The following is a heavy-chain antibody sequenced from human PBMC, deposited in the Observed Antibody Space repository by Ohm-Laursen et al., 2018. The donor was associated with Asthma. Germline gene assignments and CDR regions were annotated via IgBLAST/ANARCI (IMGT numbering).Heavy chain of an antibody. CDR3: AIGEDDIGDSGWFEH. Sequence: GSLRLSCAASGFTFSTYAMNWVRQAPGKGLEWVSDISGNGGRTKYADFVTGRFTISRDNSKNTLYLKMNSLRAEDTALYYCAIGEDDIGDSGWFEHWGQGTLVTVSS. D-gene: IGHD2-21*02. J-gene: IGHJ5*02. CDR1: GFTFSTYA. V-gene: IGHV3-23*01. CDR2: ISGNGGRT.